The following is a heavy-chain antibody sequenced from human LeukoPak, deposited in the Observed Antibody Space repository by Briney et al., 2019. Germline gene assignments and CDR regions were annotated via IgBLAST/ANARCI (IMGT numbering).Heavy chain of an antibody. CDR3: AKEAVVAIDY. J-gene: IGHJ4*02. D-gene: IGHD2-15*01. V-gene: IGHV3-30*18. CDR1: GFTFSSYG. CDR2: ISYDGSDK. Sequence: GRSLRLSCAASGFTFSSYGMHWVRQAPGKGLEWVAVISYDGSDKYYADSVKGRFTISRDNSKNTLYLQMNSLRAEDTAVYYCAKEAVVAIDYWGQGTLVTVSS.